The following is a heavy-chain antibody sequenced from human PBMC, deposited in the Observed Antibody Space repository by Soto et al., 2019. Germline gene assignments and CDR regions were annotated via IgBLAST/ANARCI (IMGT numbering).Heavy chain of an antibody. V-gene: IGHV1-2*04. D-gene: IGHD3-22*01. CDR3: ARDSPISYYATSGLDY. Sequence: GASVKVSCKASGYAFTGYYMHWVRQAPGQGLEWMGWINPNSGGTNYAQKFQGWVTMTRDTSISTAYMELSRLRSDDTAVYYCARDSPISYYATSGLDYWRQGTLVTVSS. CDR2: INPNSGGT. J-gene: IGHJ4*02. CDR1: GYAFTGYY.